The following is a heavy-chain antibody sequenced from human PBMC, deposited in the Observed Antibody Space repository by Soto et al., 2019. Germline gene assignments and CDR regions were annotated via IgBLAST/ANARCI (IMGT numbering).Heavy chain of an antibody. CDR1: GGTFSSYA. D-gene: IGHD5-12*01. V-gene: IGHV1-69*06. CDR2: IIPIFGTA. CDR3: AREGYRDGYNMYYYYYGMDV. J-gene: IGHJ6*02. Sequence: QVQLVQSGAEVKKPGSSVKVSCKASGGTFSSYAISWVRQAPGQGLEWMGGIIPIFGTANYAQKFQGRVTITADNSTSTAYMELSSLRSEDTAVYYCAREGYRDGYNMYYYYYGMDVWGQGTTVTVSS.